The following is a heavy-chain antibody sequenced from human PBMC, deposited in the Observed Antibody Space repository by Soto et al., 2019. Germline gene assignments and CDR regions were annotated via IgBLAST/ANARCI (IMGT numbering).Heavy chain of an antibody. J-gene: IGHJ4*02. CDR3: ARAWGYCSSTSCYEWKFDY. CDR1: CGSVSSGSYY. D-gene: IGHD2-2*01. V-gene: IGHV4-61*01. Sequence: SETLSLTCTVSCGSVSSGSYYWSWIRQPPGKGLEWIGYIYYSGSTNYNPSLKSRVTISVDTSKNQFSLKLSSVTAADTAVYYCARAWGYCSSTSCYEWKFDYWGQGTLVTVSS. CDR2: IYYSGST.